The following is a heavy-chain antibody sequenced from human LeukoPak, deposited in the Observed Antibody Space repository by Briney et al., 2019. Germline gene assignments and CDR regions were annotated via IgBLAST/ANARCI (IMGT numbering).Heavy chain of an antibody. D-gene: IGHD2-2*01. CDR2: IIPIFGIA. CDR3: ARDGGKDIVVVPAADNWFDP. CDR1: GGTFISYA. Sequence: SVKVSCKASGGTFISYAISWVRQAPGQGLEWMGRIIPIFGIANYAQKFQGRVTITADKSTSTAYMELSSLRSEDTAVYYFARDGGKDIVVVPAADNWFDPWGQGTLVTVSS. V-gene: IGHV1-69*04. J-gene: IGHJ5*02.